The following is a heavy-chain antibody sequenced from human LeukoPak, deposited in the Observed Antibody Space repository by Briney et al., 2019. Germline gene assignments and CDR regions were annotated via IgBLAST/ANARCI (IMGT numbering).Heavy chain of an antibody. CDR2: FYRSGNT. Sequence: PSETLSLTCTVSGCSINSGYYWGWIRQSPGKGLEWIGNFYRSGNTYYNPSLKSRVTISVDTSKNQFSLKLSSVTAADTAVYYCARLDGYCTSISCLNWIDPWGQGTLVTVSS. J-gene: IGHJ5*02. D-gene: IGHD2-2*03. CDR3: ARLDGYCTSISCLNWIDP. CDR1: GCSINSGYY. V-gene: IGHV4-38-2*02.